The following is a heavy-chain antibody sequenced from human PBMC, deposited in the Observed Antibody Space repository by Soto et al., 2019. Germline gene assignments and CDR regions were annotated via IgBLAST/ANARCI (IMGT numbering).Heavy chain of an antibody. J-gene: IGHJ6*02. CDR1: GFTLSTYW. CDR3: ARDADASGWYHYGMDV. D-gene: IGHD6-19*01. Sequence: GGSLRLSCAASGFTLSTYWMNWVRQAPGKGLEWVANIKKDGSEKYYVDSVKGRFIISRDNAKNSLYLQMNYLRAEDTAVYYCARDADASGWYHYGMDVWGQGTMVTGSS. V-gene: IGHV3-7*01. CDR2: IKKDGSEK.